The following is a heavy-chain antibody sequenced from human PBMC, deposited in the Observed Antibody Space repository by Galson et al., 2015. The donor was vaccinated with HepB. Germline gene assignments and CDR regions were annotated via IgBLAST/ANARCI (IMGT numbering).Heavy chain of an antibody. CDR3: ARALSGSYLSDDGFDV. CDR1: GGTFSSYG. D-gene: IGHD1-26*01. CDR2: IMPIFGTS. V-gene: IGHV1-69*06. Sequence: SVKVSCKASGGTFSSYGISWVRQAPGQGLEWMGGIMPIFGTSNYAQKFQDRLTITADKSTSTAYMEVSSLRSEDTAVYYCARALSGSYLSDDGFDVWGQGTMVTVSS. J-gene: IGHJ3*01.